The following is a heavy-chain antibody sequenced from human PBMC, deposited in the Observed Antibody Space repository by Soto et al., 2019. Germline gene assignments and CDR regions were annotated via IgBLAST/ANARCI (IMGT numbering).Heavy chain of an antibody. Sequence: QVQLVESGGGVVQPGRSLRLSCAASGFTFSSYAMHWVRQAPGKGLEWVAVISYDGSNKYYADSVKGRFTISRDNSKNTLYLQMNSLRAEDTAVYDCARERTTVCYYYFGMDVWGQGTTVTVSS. CDR2: ISYDGSNK. CDR1: GFTFSSYA. D-gene: IGHD1-1*01. V-gene: IGHV3-30-3*01. CDR3: ARERTTVCYYYFGMDV. J-gene: IGHJ6*02.